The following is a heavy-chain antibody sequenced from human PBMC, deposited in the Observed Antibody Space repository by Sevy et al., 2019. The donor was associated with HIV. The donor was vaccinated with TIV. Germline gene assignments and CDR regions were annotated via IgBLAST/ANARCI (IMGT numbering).Heavy chain of an antibody. J-gene: IGHJ4*02. CDR3: TTSSLESYYFDY. CDR2: IKSKTDGGTT. V-gene: IGHV3-15*01. Sequence: GGSLRLSCAASGFTFSNAWMSWVRQAPGKGLEWVGRIKSKTDGGTTDYAAPVKGRFTISRDDSKNTRYLQMNSLKTEDTAVYYCTTSSLESYYFDYWGQGTLVTVSS. CDR1: GFTFSNAW. D-gene: IGHD6-6*01.